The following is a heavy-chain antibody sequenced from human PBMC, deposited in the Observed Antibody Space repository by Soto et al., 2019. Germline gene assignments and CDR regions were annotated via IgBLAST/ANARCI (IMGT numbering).Heavy chain of an antibody. CDR1: GFTFSSYG. J-gene: IGHJ5*02. CDR2: VSYDGSNK. V-gene: IGHV3-30*03. Sequence: GGSLRLSCAASGFTFSSYGVHLVRQAPGKGLEWVASVSYDGSNKHYADSVKGRFTISRDNSRNTLDLQMNSLRSDDTAVYYCARIAALRITMVRGVSPPPNWFDPWGQGTLVTVSS. D-gene: IGHD3-10*01. CDR3: ARIAALRITMVRGVSPPPNWFDP.